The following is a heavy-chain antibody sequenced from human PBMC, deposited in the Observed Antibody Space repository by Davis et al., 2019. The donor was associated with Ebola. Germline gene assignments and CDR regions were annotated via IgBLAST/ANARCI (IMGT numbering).Heavy chain of an antibody. CDR1: GFTFSSYA. J-gene: IGHJ6*01. CDR3: ALLQEHL. Sequence: PGGSLRLSCAASGFTFSSYAMSWVRQVPGKGLEWVSAISGSGGSTYYADSVKGRFTISRDNSKNTLYLQMNSFHQGPIGLPPGALLQEHLWG. V-gene: IGHV3-23*01. CDR2: ISGSGGST. D-gene: IGHD1-26*01.